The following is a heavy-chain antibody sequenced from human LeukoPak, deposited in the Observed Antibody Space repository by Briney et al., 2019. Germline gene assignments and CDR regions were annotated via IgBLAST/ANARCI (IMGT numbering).Heavy chain of an antibody. CDR2: IYYSGST. CDR3: TRAAAGRGINWYFDL. V-gene: IGHV4-31*03. CDR1: GGSISSGGYY. D-gene: IGHD6-13*01. Sequence: ASQTLCLTCTVSGGSISSGGYYWSWIRQHPGKGLEWIGYIYYSGSTYYNPSLKSRVTISVDTSKNQFSLKLSSVTAADTAVYYCTRAAAGRGINWYFDLWGRGTLVTVSS. J-gene: IGHJ2*01.